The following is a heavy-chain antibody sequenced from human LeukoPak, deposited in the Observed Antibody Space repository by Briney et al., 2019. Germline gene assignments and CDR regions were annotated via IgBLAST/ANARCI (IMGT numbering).Heavy chain of an antibody. CDR2: IYYSGST. Sequence: SETLSLTCTVSGGSISSHYWSWIRQPPGKGLEWIGYIYYSGSTNYNPSLKSRVTILVDTSKNQFSLKLSSVTAADTAVYYCARVAYYYYYMDVWGKGTTVTVSS. J-gene: IGHJ6*03. V-gene: IGHV4-59*11. CDR1: GGSISSHY. CDR3: ARVAYYYYYMDV.